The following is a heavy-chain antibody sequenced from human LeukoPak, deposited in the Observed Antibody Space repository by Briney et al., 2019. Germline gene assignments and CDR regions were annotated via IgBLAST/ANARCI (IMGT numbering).Heavy chain of an antibody. V-gene: IGHV4-39*01. CDR2: IYYSGST. J-gene: IGHJ5*02. CDR3: ARPRSRISWFDP. CDR1: GGSISSSNYY. Sequence: SETLSLTCTVSGGSISSSNYYWGWIRQPPGKGLEWIGNIYYSGSTYYNPSLKSRVTISVDTSKNQFSLRLKSVTAADTSIYYCARPRSRISWFDPWGQGTLVTVSP. D-gene: IGHD2-15*01.